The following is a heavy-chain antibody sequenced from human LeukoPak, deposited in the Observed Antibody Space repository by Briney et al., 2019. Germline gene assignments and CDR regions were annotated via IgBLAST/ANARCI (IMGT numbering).Heavy chain of an antibody. Sequence: SETLSLTCTVSGGSISGYYWSWIRQPPEKGLEWIGYIYYSGSTNYNPSLKSRVTISIHTSKNQFSLKLSSVTSADTAVYYCAGRSRSGWYYDYWGQGTLVTVSS. CDR3: AGRSRSGWYYDY. J-gene: IGHJ4*02. V-gene: IGHV4-59*01. CDR2: IYYSGST. CDR1: GGSISGYY. D-gene: IGHD6-19*01.